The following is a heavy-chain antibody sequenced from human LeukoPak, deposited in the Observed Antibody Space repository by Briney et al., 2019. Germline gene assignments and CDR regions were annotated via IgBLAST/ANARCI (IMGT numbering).Heavy chain of an antibody. J-gene: IGHJ3*02. CDR2: IGTAGDT. CDR1: GFTFSSYD. V-gene: IGHV3-13*01. Sequence: PGGSLRLSCAASGFTFSSYDMHWVRQATGKGLEWVSAIGTAGDTYYPGSVKGRFTISRENAKNSLYLQMNSLRAGDTAVYYCARALPRGLQVDSDAFDIWGQGTMVTVSS. CDR3: ARALPRGLQVDSDAFDI. D-gene: IGHD2-15*01.